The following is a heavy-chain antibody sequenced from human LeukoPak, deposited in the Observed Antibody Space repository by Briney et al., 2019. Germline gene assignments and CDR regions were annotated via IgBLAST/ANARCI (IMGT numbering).Heavy chain of an antibody. CDR1: GFTFDDYA. D-gene: IGHD3-10*01. CDR2: ISWNSGSI. J-gene: IGHJ4*02. Sequence: GRSLRLSCAASGFTFDDYAMHWVRQAPGKGLEWVSGISWNSGSIGYADSVKGRFTISRDNAKNSLYLQMNSLRAEDTALYYCAKLTGSGSYGGGKYYFDHWGQGTLVTVSS. V-gene: IGHV3-9*01. CDR3: AKLTGSGSYGGGKYYFDH.